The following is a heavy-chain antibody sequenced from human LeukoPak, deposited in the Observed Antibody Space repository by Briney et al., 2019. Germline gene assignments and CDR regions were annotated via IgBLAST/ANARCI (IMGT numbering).Heavy chain of an antibody. D-gene: IGHD1-1*01. V-gene: IGHV4-39*07. CDR1: GGSISGTSYC. Sequence: SETLSLTCSVSGGSISGTSYCWGWIRQPPGKGPEWIGSHYHTGRIYHNPSLNSRVTISVDTSKIHYSLKLSSVTDADTAVYYCARDGSDNWGLFDNWGRGTLVTVSS. J-gene: IGHJ4*02. CDR3: ARDGSDNWGLFDN. CDR2: HYHTGRI.